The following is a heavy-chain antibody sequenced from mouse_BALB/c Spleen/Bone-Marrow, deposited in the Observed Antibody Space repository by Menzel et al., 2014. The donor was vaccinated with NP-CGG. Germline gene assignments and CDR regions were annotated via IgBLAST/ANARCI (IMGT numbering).Heavy chain of an antibody. CDR1: GFTFTDYY. CDR3: ARDENVGIYWYFDV. CDR2: IRNKANGYTT. Sequence: EVKLMESGGGLVQPGGSLRLPCAASGFTFTDYYMSWVRQPPGKALEWLGFIRNKANGYTTYYSASVKGRFTISRDNSQSILYLQMNTLRAEDSATYYCARDENVGIYWYFDVWGAGTTVTVSS. V-gene: IGHV7-3*02. J-gene: IGHJ1*01.